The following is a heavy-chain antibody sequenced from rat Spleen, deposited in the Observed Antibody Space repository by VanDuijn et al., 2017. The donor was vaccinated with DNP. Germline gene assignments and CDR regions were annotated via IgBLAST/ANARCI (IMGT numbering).Heavy chain of an antibody. Sequence: EVQLVESGGDLVQPGGSLKLSCAASGFTLSANAMVWVRQAPKKGLEWVSTSTYDVIRTYYRDSVKGRFTISRDNAKSTLNLQMDSLRSEDTATYDCARRGYGGRGFFDYWGQGVMVTVSS. CDR2: STYDVIRT. D-gene: IGHD1-11*01. CDR3: ARRGYGGRGFFDY. V-gene: IGHV5-17*01. CDR1: GFTLSANA. J-gene: IGHJ2*01.